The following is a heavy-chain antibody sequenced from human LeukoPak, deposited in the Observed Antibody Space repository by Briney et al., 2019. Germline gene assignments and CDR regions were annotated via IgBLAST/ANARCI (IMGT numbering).Heavy chain of an antibody. V-gene: IGHV3-7*01. Sequence: GGSLRLSCTASGFTFTNYWMDWVRQAPGKGLEWVANIDQDGSVKNYVGSVKGRFIISRDNTKNSLYLQINSLRAEDTAVYYCARNFGYQQFDSWGQGTLVIVSS. CDR1: GFTFTNYW. D-gene: IGHD3-16*01. CDR2: IDQDGSVK. CDR3: ARNFGYQQFDS. J-gene: IGHJ4*02.